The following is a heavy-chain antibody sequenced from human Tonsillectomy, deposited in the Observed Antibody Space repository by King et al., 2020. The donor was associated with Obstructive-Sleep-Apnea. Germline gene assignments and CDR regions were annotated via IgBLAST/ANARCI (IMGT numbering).Heavy chain of an antibody. Sequence: VQLQESGPGLVKPSETLSLTCTVSGGSISSSSYYWGWIRQPPGKGLEWIGSIYYRGSTYYNPSLKSRVTISVDTSKNQFSLKLSSVTAADTAVYYCARDRGQWLVHHFDYWGLGTLVTVSS. V-gene: IGHV4-39*07. J-gene: IGHJ4*02. D-gene: IGHD6-19*01. CDR3: ARDRGQWLVHHFDY. CDR2: IYYRGST. CDR1: GGSISSSSYY.